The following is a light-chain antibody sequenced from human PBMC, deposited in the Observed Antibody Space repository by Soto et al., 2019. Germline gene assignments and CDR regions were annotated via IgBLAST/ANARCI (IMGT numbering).Light chain of an antibody. V-gene: IGKV1-5*03. CDR3: QQYSTYPYT. CDR1: QSINRW. Sequence: DIRMTQSPSTLSASVGDRVTITCRASQSINRWLAWYQQKPGKAPKLLIYKASTLESGVPSRFSGGGIGTEFSLSISSLQPDDFATYYCQQYSTYPYTFRQGTKVHIK. CDR2: KAS. J-gene: IGKJ2*01.